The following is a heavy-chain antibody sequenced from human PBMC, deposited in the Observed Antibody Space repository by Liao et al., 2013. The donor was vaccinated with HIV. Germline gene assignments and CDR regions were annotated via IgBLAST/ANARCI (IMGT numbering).Heavy chain of an antibody. V-gene: IGHV4-30-4*08. CDR3: ARAVSSDNYHDAFDI. CDR2: IYYSGSA. Sequence: QVQLQESGPGLVKPSQTLSLTCTVSGGSISSGDYYWNWIRQSPGKALEWIGYIYYSGSAYYNPSLKSRVTISVATSKNQFSLKLNSVTAADTAVYYCARAVSSDNYHDAFDIWGQGTMVTVSS. D-gene: IGHD3-22*01. J-gene: IGHJ3*02. CDR1: GGSISSGDYY.